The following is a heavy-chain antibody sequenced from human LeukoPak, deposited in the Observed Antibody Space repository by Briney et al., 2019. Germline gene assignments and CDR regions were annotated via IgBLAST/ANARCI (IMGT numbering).Heavy chain of an antibody. D-gene: IGHD1-26*01. CDR1: GDSISRNH. CDR3: ARDPGYGGIDY. J-gene: IGHJ4*02. CDR2: VYHSGST. V-gene: IGHV4-59*01. Sequence: SETLSLTCAVSGDSISRNHWSWVRQPPGKGLEWIGYVYHSGSTNYNPSLKSRVTISMDTTKNQFSLTLNSGTAADTAVYYCARDPGYGGIDYWGQGTLVTVSS.